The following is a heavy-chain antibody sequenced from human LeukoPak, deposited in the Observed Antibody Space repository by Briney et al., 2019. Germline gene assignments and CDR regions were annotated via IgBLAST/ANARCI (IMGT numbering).Heavy chain of an antibody. CDR2: INHSGST. CDR3: ARHVGSGITIFGVVILGAFDI. J-gene: IGHJ3*02. CDR1: GGSFSGYY. V-gene: IGHV4-34*01. D-gene: IGHD3-3*01. Sequence: SETLSLTCAVYGGSFSGYYWSWIRQPPGKGLEWIGEINHSGSTNYNPSLKSRVTISVDTSKNQFSLKLSSVTAADTAVYYCARHVGSGITIFGVVILGAFDIWGQGTMVTVSS.